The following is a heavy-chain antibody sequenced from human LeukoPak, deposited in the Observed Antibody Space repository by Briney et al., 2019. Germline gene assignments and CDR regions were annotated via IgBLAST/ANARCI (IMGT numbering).Heavy chain of an antibody. Sequence: GGSLRLSCSASGFPFSSYAMHWVRQAPGKGLEYVSAISDSGGSTYYADSVKGRFTISRDNTKNTVYLQMNSLRADDTAVYYCARDVGFIVEATPGAFDIWGQGTMVTVSS. CDR1: GFPFSSYA. CDR2: ISDSGGST. CDR3: ARDVGFIVEATPGAFDI. D-gene: IGHD1-26*01. J-gene: IGHJ3*02. V-gene: IGHV3-64*04.